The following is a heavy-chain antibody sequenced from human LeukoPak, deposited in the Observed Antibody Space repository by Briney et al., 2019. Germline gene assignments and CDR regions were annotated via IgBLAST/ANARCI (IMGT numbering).Heavy chain of an antibody. CDR3: ARVRSDYWRDYYGMDV. D-gene: IGHD4-11*01. V-gene: IGHV4-4*02. CDR1: GGSISSSNW. CDR2: IYHSGST. J-gene: IGHJ6*02. Sequence: PSGTLSLTCAVSGGSISSSNWWSWVRQPPGKGLEWIGEIYHSGSTNYNPSLKSRVTISVDTSKNQFSLKLSSVTAADTAVYYCARVRSDYWRDYYGMDVWGQGTTVTVSS.